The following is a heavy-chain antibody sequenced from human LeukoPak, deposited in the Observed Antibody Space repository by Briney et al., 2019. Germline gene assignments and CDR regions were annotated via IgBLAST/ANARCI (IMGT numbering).Heavy chain of an antibody. CDR2: VYYSGST. CDR3: ARTTYSSGWYPFDY. CDR1: GDSISNYY. D-gene: IGHD6-19*01. V-gene: IGHV4-59*12. J-gene: IGHJ4*02. Sequence: PSETLSLTCTVSGDSISNYYWSWIRQPPGKGLEWIGYVYYSGSTYYNPSLKSRVTISVDTSKNQFSLKLSSVTAADTAVYYCARTTYSSGWYPFDYWGQATLVTVSS.